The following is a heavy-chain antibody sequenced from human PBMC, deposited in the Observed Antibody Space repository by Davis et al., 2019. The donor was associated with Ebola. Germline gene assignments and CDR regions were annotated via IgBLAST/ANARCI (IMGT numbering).Heavy chain of an antibody. CDR1: GVALSGFW. J-gene: IGHJ4*02. CDR2: IKQDDSEK. CDR3: ARGGYD. D-gene: IGHD3-3*01. Sequence: PGGSLRLSCAASGVALSGFWMNWVRQAPGKGLEWVANIKQDDSEKYYVDSVKGRFTISKDNAKNSLYLQMNSLRDEDTAVYYCARGGYDWGQGTLVTVSS. V-gene: IGHV3-7*01.